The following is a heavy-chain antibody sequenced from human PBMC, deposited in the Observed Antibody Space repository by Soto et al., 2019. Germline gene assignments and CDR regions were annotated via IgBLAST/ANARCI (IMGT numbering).Heavy chain of an antibody. V-gene: IGHV1-58*01. Sequence: GASVKVSCKASVCNFSSSAVQWVRQARGQRLEWIGWIVVGSGNTNYAHKFQERVSITRDMSTSTAYMELSSLMSEDTAIYYCAAGLGGLDVWGQGTTVTVSS. CDR2: IVVGSGNT. CDR1: VCNFSSSA. J-gene: IGHJ6*02. CDR3: AAGLGGLDV. D-gene: IGHD3-16*01.